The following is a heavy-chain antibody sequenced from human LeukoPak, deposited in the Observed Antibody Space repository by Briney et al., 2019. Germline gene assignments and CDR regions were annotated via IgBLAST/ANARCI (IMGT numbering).Heavy chain of an antibody. CDR3: AKSPYSSGWPPFDY. J-gene: IGHJ4*02. V-gene: IGHV3-23*01. Sequence: GGSLRLSCAASGFTFSSYAMSWVRQAPGKGLEWVSAISGSGSSTYYADSVKGRFTISRDNSKSTLYLQMNSLRAEDTAVYYCAKSPYSSGWPPFDYWGQGTLVTVSS. D-gene: IGHD6-19*01. CDR1: GFTFSSYA. CDR2: ISGSGSST.